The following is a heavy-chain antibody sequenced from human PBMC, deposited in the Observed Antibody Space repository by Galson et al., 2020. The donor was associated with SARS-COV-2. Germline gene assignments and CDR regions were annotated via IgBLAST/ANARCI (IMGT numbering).Heavy chain of an antibody. CDR2: MTGGGPA. J-gene: IGHJ3*01. CDR3: GRDPNGDDVGAFEF. CDR1: GVTFNNFA. D-gene: IGHD2-8*01. Sequence: AGSLSLSCAASGVTFNNFAMTWVRQTPGTGLEWDSSMTGGGPASYADTVMGRFTISRDNSVNTVFLQMNGLRAEDAAVYYCGRDPNGDDVGAFEFWGRGTGVTVSS. V-gene: IGHV3-23*01.